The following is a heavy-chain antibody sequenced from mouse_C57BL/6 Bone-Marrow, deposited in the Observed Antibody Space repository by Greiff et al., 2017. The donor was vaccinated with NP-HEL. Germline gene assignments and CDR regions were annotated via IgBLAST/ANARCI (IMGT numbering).Heavy chain of an antibody. CDR1: GYTFTSYW. CDR2: IYPGNSDT. D-gene: IGHD2-2*01. CDR3: KGGYDFAY. V-gene: IGHV1-5*01. J-gene: IGHJ3*01. Sequence: VQLQQSGTVLARPGASVKMSCKTSGYTFTSYWMHWVKQRPGQGLEWIGAIYPGNSDTSYNQKFKGKAKLTAVTPASTAYMELSSLTNEDSAVYYCKGGYDFAYWGQGTLVTVSA.